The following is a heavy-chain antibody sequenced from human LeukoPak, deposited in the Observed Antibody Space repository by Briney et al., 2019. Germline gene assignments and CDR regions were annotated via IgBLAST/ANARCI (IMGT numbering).Heavy chain of an antibody. J-gene: IGHJ4*02. V-gene: IGHV3-15*01. D-gene: IGHD3-22*01. Sequence: GGSLRLSCAGSGFTFNQAWMSWVRQAPGKGLEWVGRIKSKFDGETRDYAAAVKGRFTFSRDDSKNTLYLEMNRLETEDTAVYYCVIDDYYDKSGTGDADFFDYWGQGALVAVSS. CDR1: GFTFNQAW. CDR2: IKSKFDGETR. CDR3: VIDDYYDKSGTGDADFFDY.